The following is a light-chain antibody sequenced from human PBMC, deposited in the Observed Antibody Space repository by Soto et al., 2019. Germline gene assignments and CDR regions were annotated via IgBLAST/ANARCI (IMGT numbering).Light chain of an antibody. Sequence: QSVLTQPPSASGSPGQSVAISCTGSSSDVGGYSYVSWYQQHPGKAPKLMIYEVSHRPSGVSSRFSGSKSGNTASLTISGLQAEDEADYYCNSYTTSYTYVFGSGTKLTVL. CDR2: EVS. CDR1: SSDVGGYSY. J-gene: IGLJ1*01. V-gene: IGLV2-14*01. CDR3: NSYTTSYTYV.